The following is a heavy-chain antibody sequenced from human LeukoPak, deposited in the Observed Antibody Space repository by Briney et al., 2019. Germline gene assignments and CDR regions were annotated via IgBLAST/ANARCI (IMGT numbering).Heavy chain of an antibody. V-gene: IGHV3-30*02. D-gene: IGHD6-6*01. CDR2: IRYDGSNK. CDR3: AKEWGAYSSSTSAPSGY. Sequence: GGSLRLSCAASGFTFSSYGMNWVRQAPGKGLEWVAFIRYDGSNKYYADSVKGRFTISRDNSKNTLYLQMNSLRAEDTAVYYCAKEWGAYSSSTSAPSGYWGQGTLVTVSS. J-gene: IGHJ4*02. CDR1: GFTFSSYG.